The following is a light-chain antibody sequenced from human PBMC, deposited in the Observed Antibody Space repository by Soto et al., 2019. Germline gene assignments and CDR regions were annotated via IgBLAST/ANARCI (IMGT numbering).Light chain of an antibody. CDR3: QQYRSWPRT. V-gene: IGKV3-20*01. Sequence: EIVLTQSPGTLSLSPVERATLSCRASQIVSSNFLAWYQQKPGQAPRLFIYDASNRATGIPDRFSGSGSGTDFTLTISRLEPEDFAVYYCQQYRSWPRTCGQGTKGAIK. CDR1: QIVSSNF. CDR2: DAS. J-gene: IGKJ1*01.